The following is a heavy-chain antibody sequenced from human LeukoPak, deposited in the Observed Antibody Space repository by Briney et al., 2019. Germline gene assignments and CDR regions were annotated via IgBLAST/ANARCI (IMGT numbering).Heavy chain of an antibody. J-gene: IGHJ4*02. CDR1: EYTFTDYY. Sequence: ASVKVSCKAPEYTFTDYYMHWVRQAPGQGLEWMGWINPNSGGTNYAQKFQGRVTMTRDTSISTAYMELSRLRSDDTAVYYCARDRVVVPATFDYWGQGTLVTVSS. D-gene: IGHD2-2*01. CDR3: ARDRVVVPATFDY. CDR2: INPNSGGT. V-gene: IGHV1-2*02.